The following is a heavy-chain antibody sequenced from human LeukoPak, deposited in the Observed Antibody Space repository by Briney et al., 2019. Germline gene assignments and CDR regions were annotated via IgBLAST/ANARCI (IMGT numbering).Heavy chain of an antibody. V-gene: IGHV3-53*01. CDR1: GFTFSSFA. CDR3: ARGPTGDGFDY. CDR2: IYSGGST. J-gene: IGHJ4*02. Sequence: PGGSLRLSCAASGFTFSSFAINWVRQAPGKGLEWVSVIYSGGSTYYADSVKGRFTISRDNSKNTLYLQMNSLRAEDTAVYYCARGPTGDGFDYWGQGTLVTVSS. D-gene: IGHD3-16*01.